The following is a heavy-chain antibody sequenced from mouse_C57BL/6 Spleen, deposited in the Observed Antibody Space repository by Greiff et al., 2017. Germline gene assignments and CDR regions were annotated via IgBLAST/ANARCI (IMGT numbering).Heavy chain of an antibody. CDR3: TRRNYYGSSYPAWFAY. CDR2: IRNKANNHAT. D-gene: IGHD1-1*01. J-gene: IGHJ3*01. V-gene: IGHV6-6*01. CDR1: GFTFSDAW. Sequence: EVQLQESGGGLVQPGGSMKLSCAASGFTFSDAWMDWVRQSPEKGLEWVAEIRNKANNHATYYAESVKGRFTISRDDSKSSVYLQMNSLRAEDTGIYYCTRRNYYGSSYPAWFAYWGQGTLVTVSA.